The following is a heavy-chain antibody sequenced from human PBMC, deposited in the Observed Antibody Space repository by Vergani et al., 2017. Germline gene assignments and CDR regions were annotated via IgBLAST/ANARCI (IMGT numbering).Heavy chain of an antibody. CDR2: MYHSGST. CDR3: GRLAYFYGLGGRLLDL. J-gene: IGHJ5*02. CDR1: GGSMSGYY. D-gene: IGHD3-10*01. Sequence: QLQLQESGPGLVKPSETLSLTCSVSGGSMSGYYWSWIRQPPGKELEWIGYMYHSGSTNYNTSLDTRVTISGDTSKNQFSLKLNSVTSADTAVYYCGRLAYFYGLGGRLLDLWGQGILVTVSS. V-gene: IGHV4-59*01.